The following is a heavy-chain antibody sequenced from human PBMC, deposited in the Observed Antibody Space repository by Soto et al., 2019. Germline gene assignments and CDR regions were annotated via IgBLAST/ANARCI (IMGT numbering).Heavy chain of an antibody. CDR2: VYWDDDK. J-gene: IGHJ4*02. Sequence: SGPTLVNPTQTLTLTCTFSGVSLSTSGMGVGWIRQPPGKALEWLALVYWDDDKRYSPSLKSRLTITKDTSKNQVVLTMTYMDPVDTAMYYCAQRIEGAFFDHWGQGTLVTVSS. V-gene: IGHV2-5*02. D-gene: IGHD2-21*01. CDR3: AQRIEGAFFDH. CDR1: GVSLSTSGMG.